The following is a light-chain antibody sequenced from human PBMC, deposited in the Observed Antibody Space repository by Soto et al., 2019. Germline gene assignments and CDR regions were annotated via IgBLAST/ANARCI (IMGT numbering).Light chain of an antibody. J-gene: IGLJ1*01. V-gene: IGLV2-14*01. CDR1: SSDVGGYNY. CDR2: DVS. CDR3: SSYTGSTTYV. Sequence: QSVLTQPASVSGSPGQSITISCTGTSSDVGGYNYVSWYQQHPGKAPKLMIYDVSNRPSGVSNRFSGSKSGNTASLTISGLQAEDEADYYCSSYTGSTTYVFGIGNK.